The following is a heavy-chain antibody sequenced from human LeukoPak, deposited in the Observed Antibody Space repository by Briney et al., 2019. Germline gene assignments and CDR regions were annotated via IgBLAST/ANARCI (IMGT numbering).Heavy chain of an antibody. J-gene: IGHJ4*02. CDR3: ARDQRKYYDFWSGYFGITQDVCFDY. CDR2: IKQDGSEK. V-gene: IGHV3-7*01. Sequence: GGSLRLSCAASGFTFSSYWMSWVRQAPGKGLEWVANIKQDGSEKYYVDSVKGRFTISRDNAKNSLYLQMNSLRAEDTAVYYCARDQRKYYDFWSGYFGITQDVCFDYWGQGTLVTVSS. D-gene: IGHD3-3*01. CDR1: GFTFSSYW.